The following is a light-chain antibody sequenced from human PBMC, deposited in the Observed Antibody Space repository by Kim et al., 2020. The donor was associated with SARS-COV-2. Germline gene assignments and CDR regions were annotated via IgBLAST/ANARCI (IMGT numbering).Light chain of an antibody. V-gene: IGKV3-15*01. Sequence: SPGERVTLSCSASQSVSNNLAWYQHKPGQPPRLLIYGASTRATGVPARFSGSGSGTDFTLTVSSLQSEDFAIYYCHQYNDWPPGDTFGQGTKLEI. CDR2: GAS. CDR3: HQYNDWPPGDT. J-gene: IGKJ2*01. CDR1: QSVSNN.